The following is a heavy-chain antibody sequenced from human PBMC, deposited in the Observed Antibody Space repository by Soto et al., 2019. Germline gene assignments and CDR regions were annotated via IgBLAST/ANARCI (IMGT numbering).Heavy chain of an antibody. CDR1: GGTFSSYA. CDR3: ASATYYYGSSANFGGAFDI. Sequence: QVQLVQSGAEVKKPGSSVKVSCKASGGTFSSYAISWVRQAPGQGLEWMGGIIPIFGTANYAQKFQGRVTITADESTSTAYMELSSLRSEDTAVYYCASATYYYGSSANFGGAFDIWGQGTMVTVSS. CDR2: IIPIFGTA. V-gene: IGHV1-69*01. D-gene: IGHD3-22*01. J-gene: IGHJ3*02.